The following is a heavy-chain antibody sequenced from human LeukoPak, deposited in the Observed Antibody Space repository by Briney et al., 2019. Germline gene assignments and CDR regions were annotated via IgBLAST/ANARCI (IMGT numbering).Heavy chain of an antibody. CDR2: INHSGST. CDR3: ARKGKAMVLK. V-gene: IGHV4-34*01. CDR1: GGSFSGYY. D-gene: IGHD5-18*01. Sequence: SETLSLTCAVYGGSFSGYYWSWIRQPPGKGLEWIGEINHSGSTNYNPSLKSRVTISVDTSKNQFSLKLSSVTAADTAVYYCARKGKAMVLKWGLGTLVTVSS. J-gene: IGHJ4*02.